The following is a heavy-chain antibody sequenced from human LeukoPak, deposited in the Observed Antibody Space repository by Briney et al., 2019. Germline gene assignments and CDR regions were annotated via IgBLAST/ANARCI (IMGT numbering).Heavy chain of an antibody. D-gene: IGHD3-10*01. CDR1: GFTFSGYG. J-gene: IGHJ6*02. V-gene: IGHV3-30*18. Sequence: PGGSLRLSCAASGFTFSGYGMHWVRQAPGKGLEWVAVISYDGSNKYYADSVKGRFTISRDNSKNTLYLQMNSLRAEDTAVYYCAKVYGSGPPVYYYYYGMDVWGQGTTVTVSS. CDR2: ISYDGSNK. CDR3: AKVYGSGPPVYYYYYGMDV.